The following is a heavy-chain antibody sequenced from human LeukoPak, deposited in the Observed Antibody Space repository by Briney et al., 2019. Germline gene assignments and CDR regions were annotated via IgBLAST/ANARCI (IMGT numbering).Heavy chain of an antibody. V-gene: IGHV4-34*01. Sequence: SETLSPTCPLYGGSFSGYYWSWIGQPPGKGLEWIGEINHSGSTNYNPSLKSRVTISVDTSKNQFSLKLSSVTAADTAVYYCARVGNDAYYFDYWGQGTLVTVSS. D-gene: IGHD1-1*01. CDR1: GGSFSGYY. CDR3: ARVGNDAYYFDY. CDR2: INHSGST. J-gene: IGHJ4*02.